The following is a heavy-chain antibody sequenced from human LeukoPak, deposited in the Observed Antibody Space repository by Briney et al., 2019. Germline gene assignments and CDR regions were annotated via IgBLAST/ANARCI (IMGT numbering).Heavy chain of an antibody. Sequence: ASVKVSCKASGYTFTTYYMHWVRQAPGQGLEWMGIINPSGGSTSYAQMFQGRITMTRDMSTSTVYMELSSLRSEDTAVYYCARGLGSGSYYGYWGQGTLVTVSS. V-gene: IGHV1-46*01. J-gene: IGHJ4*02. CDR1: GYTFTTYY. CDR3: ARGLGSGSYYGY. D-gene: IGHD1-26*01. CDR2: INPSGGST.